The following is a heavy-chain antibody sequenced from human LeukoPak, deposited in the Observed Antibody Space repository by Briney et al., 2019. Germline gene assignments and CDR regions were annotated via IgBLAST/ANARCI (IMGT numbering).Heavy chain of an antibody. D-gene: IGHD6-13*01. CDR1: GFTFSSSG. Sequence: PGGSLRLSCAASGFTFSSSGMSWVRQTPGKGLEWVSAISGSGASTYYADSVKGRFTISRDNSKNTLYLQMNSLRAEDTAVYYCAREEQQLGTRNWFDPWGQGTLVTVSS. CDR3: AREEQQLGTRNWFDP. CDR2: ISGSGAST. V-gene: IGHV3-23*01. J-gene: IGHJ5*02.